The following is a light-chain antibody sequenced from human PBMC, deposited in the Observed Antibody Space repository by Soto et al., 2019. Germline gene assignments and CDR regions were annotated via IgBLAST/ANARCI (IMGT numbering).Light chain of an antibody. Sequence: DIQTTQSPSSLAASVGDRVTISCRASQGISNYLAWYQQKPGKVPKLLIYAASTLQSGVSSRFTGSGSGTDFTLTISSLQPEDVATYYCQKYNWPPFTFGPGTKVDIK. J-gene: IGKJ3*01. CDR2: AAS. V-gene: IGKV1-27*01. CDR1: QGISNY. CDR3: QKYNWPPFT.